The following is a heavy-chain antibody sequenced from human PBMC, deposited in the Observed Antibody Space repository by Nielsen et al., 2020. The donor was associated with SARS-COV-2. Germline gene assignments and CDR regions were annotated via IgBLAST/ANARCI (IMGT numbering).Heavy chain of an antibody. CDR3: AKVSGSGYYYYYGMDV. D-gene: IGHD2-15*01. V-gene: IGHV3-30*18. Sequence: GGSLRLSCAASGFTFSSYGMHWVRQAPGKGLEWVAVISYDGSNKYYADSVKGRFTISRDNSKNTLYLQMNSLRAEDTAVYYCAKVSGSGYYYYYGMDVWGQGTTVTVSS. J-gene: IGHJ6*02. CDR1: GFTFSSYG. CDR2: ISYDGSNK.